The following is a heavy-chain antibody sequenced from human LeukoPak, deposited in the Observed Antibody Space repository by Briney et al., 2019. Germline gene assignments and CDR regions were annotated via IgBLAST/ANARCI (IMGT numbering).Heavy chain of an antibody. CDR2: INTDGSTT. CDR1: GFTFSSKW. CDR3: VRGGGYYHDY. J-gene: IGHJ4*02. D-gene: IGHD3-22*01. Sequence: GGSLRLSCAASGFTFSSKWMHWVRQAPGKGLVWVSLINTDGSTTSYADSVKGRFTISRDNVKNTLYLQMNSLRAEDTAVYYCVRGGGYYHDYWGQGTLVTVSS. V-gene: IGHV3-74*01.